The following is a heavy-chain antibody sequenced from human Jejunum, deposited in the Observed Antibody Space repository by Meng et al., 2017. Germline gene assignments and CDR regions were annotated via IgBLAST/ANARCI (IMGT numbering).Heavy chain of an antibody. V-gene: IGHV4-4*02. Sequence: SETLSLTCAVSGDSISSTNWWSWVRQPPGKGPEWIGDVFHTGSSNYSPSLRSRVTISVDKSKNQFSLNLRSVTAADTAVYFCARKGGAYSTGHFPHFDYWGQGTLVTVSS. J-gene: IGHJ4*02. CDR2: VFHTGSS. CDR3: ARKGGAYSTGHFPHFDY. D-gene: IGHD6-19*01. CDR1: GDSISSTNW.